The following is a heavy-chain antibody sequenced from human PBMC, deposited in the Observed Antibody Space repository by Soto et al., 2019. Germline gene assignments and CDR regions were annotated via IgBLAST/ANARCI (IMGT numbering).Heavy chain of an antibody. J-gene: IGHJ6*02. CDR1: GGSFSGYY. V-gene: IGHV4-34*01. D-gene: IGHD3-3*01. Sequence: QVQLQQWGAGLLKPSETLSLTCAVYGGSFSGYYWSWIRQPPGKGLEWIGEINHSGSTNYNPSLKSRVTISVDTSQNQFSLKLSSVTAADTAVYYCARIGFLEWSTYGYGMDVWGQGTTVTVSS. CDR2: INHSGST. CDR3: ARIGFLEWSTYGYGMDV.